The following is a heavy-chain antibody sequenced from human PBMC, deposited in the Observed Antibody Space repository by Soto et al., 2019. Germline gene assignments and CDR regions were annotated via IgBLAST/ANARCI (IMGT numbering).Heavy chain of an antibody. D-gene: IGHD3-3*01. CDR2: ISGSGGST. CDR3: ARAYYDFWSGYFNRGEYYFDY. J-gene: IGHJ4*02. Sequence: PGGSLRLSCAASGFTFSSYAMSWVRQAPGKGLEWVSAISGSGGSTYYADSVKGRFTISRDNAKNSLYLQMNSLRAEDTAVYYCARAYYDFWSGYFNRGEYYFDYWGQGTLVTVS. V-gene: IGHV3-23*01. CDR1: GFTFSSYA.